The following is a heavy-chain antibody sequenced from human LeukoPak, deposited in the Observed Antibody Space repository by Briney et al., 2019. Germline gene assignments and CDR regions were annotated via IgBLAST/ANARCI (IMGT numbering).Heavy chain of an antibody. J-gene: IGHJ4*02. CDR3: AKLVAAAGTGY. CDR2: ISRNSDYI. CDR1: GFTFNSYS. V-gene: IGHV3-21*04. Sequence: PGGSLRLSCAASGFTFNSYSMNWVRQAPGKGLEWLSSISRNSDYIYYAGSVKGRFTISRDNAKNSLYLQMNRLRAEDTAVYYCAKLVAAAGTGYWGQGTLVTVSS. D-gene: IGHD6-13*01.